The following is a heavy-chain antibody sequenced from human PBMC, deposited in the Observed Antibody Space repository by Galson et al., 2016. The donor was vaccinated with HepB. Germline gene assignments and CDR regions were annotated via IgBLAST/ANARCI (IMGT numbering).Heavy chain of an antibody. CDR1: GFTFGNYG. D-gene: IGHD2/OR15-2a*01. Sequence: CAASGFTFGNYGMHWVRQAPGKGLEWVAADSMDGRRKFSADSVKGRFTISRDNSNNMLFLQMDSLRPDDTAVYYCAKRHEYCPPVGCSVDYWGQGTLVSVSS. CDR3: AKRHEYCPPVGCSVDY. CDR2: DSMDGRRK. J-gene: IGHJ4*02. V-gene: IGHV3-30*18.